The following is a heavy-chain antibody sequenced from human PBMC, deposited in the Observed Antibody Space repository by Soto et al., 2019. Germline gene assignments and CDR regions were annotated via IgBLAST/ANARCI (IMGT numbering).Heavy chain of an antibody. CDR2: IKTHGSST. CDR1: GFSFSNYW. Sequence: EVQLVESGGGLVQPGGSLRLSCAASGFSFSNYWIHWVRQAPGKGLVWVSRIKTHGSSTDYAASVKGRFTISRDNAMHTLYLQMHSLTAEDTAVYYCAKREGNTYGLFHWGQGTLVTVSS. V-gene: IGHV3-74*01. CDR3: AKREGNTYGLFH. D-gene: IGHD5-18*01. J-gene: IGHJ4*02.